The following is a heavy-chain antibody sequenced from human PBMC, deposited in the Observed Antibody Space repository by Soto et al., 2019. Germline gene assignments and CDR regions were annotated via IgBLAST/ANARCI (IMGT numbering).Heavy chain of an antibody. D-gene: IGHD6-13*01. CDR3: ARVGYSSGWYLLDV. Sequence: VASVKVSCKASGGTFSSYAISWVRQAPGQGLEWMGGIIPIFGTANYAQKFQGRVTITADESTSTAYMELSSLRSEYTAVYYCARVGYSSGWYLLDVWGQGTTVTVSS. CDR1: GGTFSSYA. J-gene: IGHJ6*02. V-gene: IGHV1-69*13. CDR2: IIPIFGTA.